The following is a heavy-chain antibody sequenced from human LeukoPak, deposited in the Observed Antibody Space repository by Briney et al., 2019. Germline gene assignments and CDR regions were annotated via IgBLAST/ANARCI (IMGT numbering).Heavy chain of an antibody. CDR3: ARGVAAAGTPGAFDI. CDR2: IIPIFGTA. J-gene: IGHJ3*02. D-gene: IGHD6-13*01. CDR1: GYTFTSYY. Sequence: SVKVSCKASGYTFTSYYMHWVRQAPGQGLEWMGGIIPIFGTANYAQKFQGRVTITADKSTSTAYMELSSLRSEDTAVYYCARGVAAAGTPGAFDIWGQGTMVTVSS. V-gene: IGHV1-69*06.